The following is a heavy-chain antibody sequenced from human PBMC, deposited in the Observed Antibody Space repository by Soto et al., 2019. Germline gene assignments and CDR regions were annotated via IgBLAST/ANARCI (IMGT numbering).Heavy chain of an antibody. CDR3: TTERGYGGGGSCYLSLYYYYYMDV. Sequence: GGSLRLSCAASGFTFSNAWMSWVRQAPGKGLEWVGRIKSKTDGGTTNYAAPVKGRFTISRDASKNTLYLQMNSLKTEDTAVYYCTTERGYGGGGSCYLSLYYYYYMDVWGKGTTVTVSS. CDR2: IKSKTDGGTT. J-gene: IGHJ6*03. V-gene: IGHV3-15*01. D-gene: IGHD2-15*01. CDR1: GFTFSNAW.